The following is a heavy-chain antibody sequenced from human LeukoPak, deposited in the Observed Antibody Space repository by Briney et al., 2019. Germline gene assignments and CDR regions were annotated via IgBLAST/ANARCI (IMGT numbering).Heavy chain of an antibody. J-gene: IGHJ4*02. CDR1: GFTVSINY. CDR2: IYSGGST. CDR3: TRSRDGYNLGPSFDY. D-gene: IGHD5-24*01. Sequence: PGGSLILSCAASGFTVSINYMSWVRQAPGKGLEWVSVIYSGGSTYYADSVKGRFTISRDESKNTLYLQMNSLRAEDTAVYYCTRSRDGYNLGPSFDYWGQGTLVTVSS. V-gene: IGHV3-53*01.